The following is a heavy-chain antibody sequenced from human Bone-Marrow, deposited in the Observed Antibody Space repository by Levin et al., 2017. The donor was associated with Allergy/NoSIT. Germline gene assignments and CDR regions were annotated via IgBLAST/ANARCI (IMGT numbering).Heavy chain of an antibody. J-gene: IGHJ4*02. CDR1: GFTFNAYS. Sequence: RSGGSLRLSCAASGFTFNAYSIHWVRQAPGKGLEWVAIISDDGSNKYSADSVNGRFTISRDNSKNTLYLQMNSLRPEDTAVYFCARDHYGDSFDYWGQGTLVTVSS. D-gene: IGHD4-17*01. CDR3: ARDHYGDSFDY. V-gene: IGHV3-30-3*01. CDR2: ISDDGSNK.